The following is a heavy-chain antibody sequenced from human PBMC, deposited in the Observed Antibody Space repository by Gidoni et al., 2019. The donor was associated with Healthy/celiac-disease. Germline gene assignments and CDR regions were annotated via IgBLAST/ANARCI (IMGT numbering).Heavy chain of an antibody. J-gene: IGHJ4*02. CDR2: IWYDGSNK. D-gene: IGHD5-18*01. Sequence: QVQLVESGGGVVQPGRSLRLSCAASGFTFSSYGMHWVRQAPGKGLEWVAVIWYDGSNKYYADSVKGRFTISRDNSKNTLYLQMNSLRAEDTAVYYCARDAAEYSYGYDYWGQGTLVTVSS. CDR1: GFTFSSYG. CDR3: ARDAAEYSYGYDY. V-gene: IGHV3-33*01.